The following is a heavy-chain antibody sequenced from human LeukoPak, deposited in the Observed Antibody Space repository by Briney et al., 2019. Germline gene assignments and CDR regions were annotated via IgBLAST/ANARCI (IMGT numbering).Heavy chain of an antibody. CDR3: ARDFYYYDSSGYFDY. Sequence: SGGSLRLSCAASGFTFSSYWMSWVRQAPGKGLEWVANIKQDGSEKYYVDSVKGRFTISRDNAKNSLYLQMNSLRAEDTAAYYCARDFYYYDSSGYFDYWGQGTLVTVSS. D-gene: IGHD3-22*01. V-gene: IGHV3-7*01. J-gene: IGHJ4*02. CDR2: IKQDGSEK. CDR1: GFTFSSYW.